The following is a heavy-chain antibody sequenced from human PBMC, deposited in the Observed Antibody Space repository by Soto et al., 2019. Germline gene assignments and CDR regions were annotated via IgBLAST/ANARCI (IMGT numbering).Heavy chain of an antibody. D-gene: IGHD2-15*01. CDR1: GGSISSSSYY. Sequence: SETLSLTCTVSGGSISSSSYYWGWIRQPPGKGLEWIGSIYYSGSTYYNPSLKSRVTISVDTSKNQFSLKLSSVTAADTAVYYCAGREGYCSGGSCIDAFDIWGQGTMVTVSS. J-gene: IGHJ3*02. CDR3: AGREGYCSGGSCIDAFDI. CDR2: IYYSGST. V-gene: IGHV4-39*01.